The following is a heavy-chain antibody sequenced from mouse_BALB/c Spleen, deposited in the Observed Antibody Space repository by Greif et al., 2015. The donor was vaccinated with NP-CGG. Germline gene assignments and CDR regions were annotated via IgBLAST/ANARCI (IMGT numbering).Heavy chain of an antibody. V-gene: IGHV5-12-2*01. J-gene: IGHJ2*01. CDR2: ISNGGGST. CDR3: ARHYYGSSYYFDY. CDR1: GFTFSSNT. Sequence: EVKVVESGGGLVQPGGSLKLSCAASGFTFSSNTMSWVRQTPEKRLEWVAYISNGGGSTYYPDTVKGRFTISRDNAKNTLYLQMSSLKSEDTAMYYCARHYYGSSYYFDYWGQGTTLTVSS. D-gene: IGHD1-1*01.